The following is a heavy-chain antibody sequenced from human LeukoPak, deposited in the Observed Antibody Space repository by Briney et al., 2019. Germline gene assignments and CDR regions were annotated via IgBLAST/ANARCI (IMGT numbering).Heavy chain of an antibody. J-gene: IGHJ4*02. V-gene: IGHV3-53*01. CDR3: AKIPLGSHWVDFDY. CDR1: GFIVSSNY. CDR2: IYSDETT. Sequence: GGSLRLSCAASGFIVSSNYMSWVRQAPGKGLEWVALIYSDETTYYADSVKGRFTISRDNSQNTLYLQMNSLRGEDTAVYYCAKIPLGSHWVDFDYWGQGTLVTVSS. D-gene: IGHD3-10*01.